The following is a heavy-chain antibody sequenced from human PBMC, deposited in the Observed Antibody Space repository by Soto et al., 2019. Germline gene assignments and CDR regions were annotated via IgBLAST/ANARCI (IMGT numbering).Heavy chain of an antibody. CDR1: GGSISSYY. CDR2: IYYSGST. D-gene: IGHD5-12*01. V-gene: IGHV4-59*01. Sequence: PSETLSLTCTVSGGSISSYYWSWIRQPPGKGLEWIGYIYYSGSTNYNPSLKSRVTISVDTSTNQFSLKLSSVTAADTAVYYCARDRDGYGTFDYWGQGTQVTVTA. CDR3: ARDRDGYGTFDY. J-gene: IGHJ4*02.